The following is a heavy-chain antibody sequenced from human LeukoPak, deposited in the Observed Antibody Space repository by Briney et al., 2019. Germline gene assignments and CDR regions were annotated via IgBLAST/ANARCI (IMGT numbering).Heavy chain of an antibody. J-gene: IGHJ3*01. CDR1: GGSISSSSYY. D-gene: IGHD2-15*01. CDR3: ARDASLGSGPTDGFDL. V-gene: IGHV4-39*07. Sequence: PSETLSLTCTVSGGSISSSSYYWAWIRQAPGKGLELIGSIHHTGKTYYHPSLKSRVTISIDTSKNQFSLKVTYVTAADTAVYFCARDASLGSGPTDGFDLWGRGTLVTVSS. CDR2: IHHTGKT.